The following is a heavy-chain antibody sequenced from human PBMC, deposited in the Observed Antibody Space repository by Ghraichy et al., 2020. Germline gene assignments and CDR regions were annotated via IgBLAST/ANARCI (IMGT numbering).Heavy chain of an antibody. Sequence: ASVKVSCKASGYTFTGYYMHWVRQAPGQGLEWMGWINPNSGGTNYAQKFQGRVTMTRDTSISTAYMELSRLRSDDTAVYYCARVRPPSNPFDYWGQGTLVTVSS. D-gene: IGHD4-11*01. CDR2: INPNSGGT. CDR3: ARVRPPSNPFDY. V-gene: IGHV1-2*02. J-gene: IGHJ4*02. CDR1: GYTFTGYY.